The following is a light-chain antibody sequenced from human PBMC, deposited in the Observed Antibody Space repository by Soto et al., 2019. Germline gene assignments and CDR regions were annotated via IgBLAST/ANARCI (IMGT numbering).Light chain of an antibody. CDR2: NTN. V-gene: IGLV8-61*01. CDR3: VLYMGSGIWV. J-gene: IGLJ3*02. Sequence: QTVVTQEASLSVSPGTTVTLTCGLSSGSVSANYYPSWYQQTPGQAPRTLIYNTNTRSSGVPDRFSGSTLGNKAALTITGAQADDESDYYCVLYMGSGIWVFGGGTKLTVL. CDR1: SGSVSANYY.